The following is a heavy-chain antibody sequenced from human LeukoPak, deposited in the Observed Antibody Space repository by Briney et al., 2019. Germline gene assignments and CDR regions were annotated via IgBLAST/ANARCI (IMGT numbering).Heavy chain of an antibody. D-gene: IGHD1-7*01. Sequence: GESLRLSCAVSGFTVTTNSMSWVRQAPGKGLKWVSVIYSGGSTYYADSVKGRFTISRDNAKNSLYLQMNSLRAEDTAVYYCARDWKYKVDYWGQGTLVTVSS. CDR2: IYSGGST. CDR3: ARDWKYKVDY. V-gene: IGHV3-66*01. CDR1: GFTVTTNS. J-gene: IGHJ4*02.